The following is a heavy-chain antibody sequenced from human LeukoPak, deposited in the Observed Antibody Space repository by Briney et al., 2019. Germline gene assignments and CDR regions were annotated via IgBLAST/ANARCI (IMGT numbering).Heavy chain of an antibody. CDR3: ARIRITMVRGVIMVNYYFDY. CDR1: GGSISSGGYY. V-gene: IGHV4-31*03. J-gene: IGHJ4*02. Sequence: PSETLSLTCTVSGGSISSGGYYWSWIRQHPGKGLEWIGYIYYSGSTYYNPSLKSRVTISVDTSKNQFSLKLSSVTAADTAVYYCARIRITMVRGVIMVNYYFDYWGQGTLVTVSS. CDR2: IYYSGST. D-gene: IGHD3-10*01.